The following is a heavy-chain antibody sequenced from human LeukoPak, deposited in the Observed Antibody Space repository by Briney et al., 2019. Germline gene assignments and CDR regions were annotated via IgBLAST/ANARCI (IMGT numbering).Heavy chain of an antibody. V-gene: IGHV3-23*01. D-gene: IGHD6-6*01. CDR2: ISGSGGST. CDR1: GFIFSSYA. Sequence: PGGSLRLSCAASGFIFSSYAMSWVRQAPGKGLEWVSTISGSGGSTYYADSVKGRFTISRDNSKNTLFLQMNSLRAEDTAVYYCAKGGPYSSSPDFDYWGQASLVTVSS. J-gene: IGHJ4*02. CDR3: AKGGPYSSSPDFDY.